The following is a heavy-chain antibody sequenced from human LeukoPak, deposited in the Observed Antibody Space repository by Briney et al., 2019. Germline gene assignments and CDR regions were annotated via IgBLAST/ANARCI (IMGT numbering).Heavy chain of an antibody. Sequence: GGSLRLSCAASGFTFSSYEMNWVRQAPGKGLEWVSYISSSGSTIYYADSVKGRFTISRDNAKNSLYLQMNSLRAEDTAVYYCARDGATDCSGGSCYSTGGFDYWGQGTLVTVSS. V-gene: IGHV3-48*03. J-gene: IGHJ4*02. CDR2: ISSSGSTI. CDR1: GFTFSSYE. CDR3: ARDGATDCSGGSCYSTGGFDY. D-gene: IGHD2-15*01.